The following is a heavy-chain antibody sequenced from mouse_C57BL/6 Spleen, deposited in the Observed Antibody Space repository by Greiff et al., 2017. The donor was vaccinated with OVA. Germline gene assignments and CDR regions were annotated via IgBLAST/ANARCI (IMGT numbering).Heavy chain of an antibody. J-gene: IGHJ2*01. V-gene: IGHV1-15*01. CDR3: TRYTTADY. Sequence: QVQLQQSGAELVRPGASVTLSCKASGYTFTDYEMHWVKQTPVHGLEWIGAIDPETGGTAYNQKFKGKAILTADKSSSTAYMWLRSLTAEDSAVYYCTRYTTADYRGESTTLSVSS. CDR1: GYTFTDYE. CDR2: IDPETGGT. D-gene: IGHD1-2*01.